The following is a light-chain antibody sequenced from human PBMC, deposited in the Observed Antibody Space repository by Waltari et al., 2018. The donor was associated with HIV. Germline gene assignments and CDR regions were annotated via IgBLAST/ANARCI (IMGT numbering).Light chain of an antibody. Sequence: QSVLTQPPSASRSPGQRVLMSCSGTNSNIGNNFVSWFQQVPGGAPKLVIYRNDRRPSGGPDRFYAAKSGSSATLAITGLQSDDEAAYHWASWDDSLSHWVFGGGTKLTV. CDR2: RND. CDR1: NSNIGNNF. CDR3: ASWDDSLSHWV. J-gene: IGLJ3*02. V-gene: IGLV1-47*01.